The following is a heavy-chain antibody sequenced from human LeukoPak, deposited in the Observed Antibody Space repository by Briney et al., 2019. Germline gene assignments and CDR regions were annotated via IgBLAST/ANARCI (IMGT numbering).Heavy chain of an antibody. CDR2: IYSGGST. D-gene: IGHD2-15*01. V-gene: IGHV3-66*01. J-gene: IGHJ6*02. CDR1: GFTVSSNY. Sequence: GGSLRLSCAASGFTVSSNYMSWVRQAPGEGLEWVSVIYSGGSTYYADSVKGIFTISRDNSKNTLYLQMNSLRAEDTAVYYCARDLKFSERILLVWGQGTTVTVSS. CDR3: ARDLKFSERILLV.